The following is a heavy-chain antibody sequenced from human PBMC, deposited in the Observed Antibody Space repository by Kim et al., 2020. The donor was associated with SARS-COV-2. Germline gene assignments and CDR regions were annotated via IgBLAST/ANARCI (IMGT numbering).Heavy chain of an antibody. J-gene: IGHJ6*02. CDR3: ARERLGPRWGSYYYYGMDV. Sequence: GGSLRLSCAASGFTFSDYYMSWIRQAPGKGLEWVSYISSSGSTIYYVDSVKGRFTISRDNAKNSLYLQMNSLRAEDTAVYYCARERLGPRWGSYYYYGMDVWGQGTTVTVSS. D-gene: IGHD3-16*01. V-gene: IGHV3-11*01. CDR2: ISSSGSTI. CDR1: GFTFSDYY.